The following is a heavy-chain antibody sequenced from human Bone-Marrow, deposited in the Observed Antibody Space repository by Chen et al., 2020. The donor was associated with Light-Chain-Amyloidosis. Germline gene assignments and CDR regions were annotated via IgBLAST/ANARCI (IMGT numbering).Heavy chain of an antibody. V-gene: IGHV3-23*01. J-gene: IGHJ6*03. CDR1: GFTFSSYA. CDR2: ISGSGGTT. D-gene: IGHD3-10*01. CDR3: ANTGGAVNPYFYYYYMDV. Sequence: EVQLLEAGGGVVQPGGSLRLSCADSGFTFSSYAMTWVRQAPGKGLEWVSTISGSGGTTYYADYVNGRFTISRDNSKNTLYLQMNSLRVEDTAVYYCANTGGAVNPYFYYYYMDVWGRGTTVTVSS.